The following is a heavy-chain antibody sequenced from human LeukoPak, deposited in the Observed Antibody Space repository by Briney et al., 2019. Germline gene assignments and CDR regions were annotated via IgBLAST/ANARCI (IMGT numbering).Heavy chain of an antibody. J-gene: IGHJ3*02. CDR2: IYYSGST. V-gene: IGHV4-31*11. D-gene: IGHD3-22*01. Sequence: SETLSLTCAVYGGSFSGYYWSWIRQHPGKGLEWIGYIYYSGSTYYNPSLKSRVTISVDTSKNQFSLKLSSVTAADTAVYYCAREFSYYYDSSGSSWHAFDIWGQGTMVTVSS. CDR1: GGSFSGYY. CDR3: AREFSYYYDSSGSSWHAFDI.